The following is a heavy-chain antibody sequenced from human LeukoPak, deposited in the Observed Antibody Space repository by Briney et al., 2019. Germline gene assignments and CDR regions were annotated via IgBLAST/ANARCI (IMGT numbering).Heavy chain of an antibody. D-gene: IGHD1-26*01. CDR2: ISGSGGST. V-gene: IGHV3-23*01. Sequence: GGSLRLSCAASVLTFSSYAMSWVRQAPGKGLEWVSAISGSGGSTYYADSVKGRFTISRDNSKNTLYLQMNSLRAEDTAVYYCAKANSGSYKGWFDPWGQGTLVTVSS. J-gene: IGHJ5*02. CDR1: VLTFSSYA. CDR3: AKANSGSYKGWFDP.